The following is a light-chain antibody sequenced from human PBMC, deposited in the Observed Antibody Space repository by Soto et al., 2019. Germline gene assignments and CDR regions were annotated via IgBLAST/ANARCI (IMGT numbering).Light chain of an antibody. CDR2: GAS. V-gene: IGKV3-20*01. CDR1: QSVNSNY. J-gene: IGKJ2*01. Sequence: DIVLTQSPGTLSLSPGERATLSCRASQSVNSNYLAWYQQKPGQAPRLLIFGASTRATGISDRVRCSGSGTDFTLAINRLEPEDFAVYYCQQYGTNFGHRTKLEIK. CDR3: QQYGTN.